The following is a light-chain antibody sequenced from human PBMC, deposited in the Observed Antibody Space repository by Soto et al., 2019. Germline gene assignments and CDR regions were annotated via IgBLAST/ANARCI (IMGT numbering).Light chain of an antibody. CDR3: CSYAGTYTHYV. V-gene: IGLV2-11*01. J-gene: IGLJ1*01. CDR2: DVN. Sequence: QSALTQPRSVSGSPGQSVTVSCTRTSSDVGGYNFVSWYQQHPGKAPKLMIYDVNKRPSGVPGRFSGSKSGNTASLTISGLQAEDEADYYCCSYAGTYTHYVFGTGTKVTVL. CDR1: SSDVGGYNF.